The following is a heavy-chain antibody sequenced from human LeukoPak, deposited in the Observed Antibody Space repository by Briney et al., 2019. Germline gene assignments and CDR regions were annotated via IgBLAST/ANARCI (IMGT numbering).Heavy chain of an antibody. CDR2: ISSSSSTI. V-gene: IGHV3-48*04. D-gene: IGHD3-22*01. CDR3: ARDDSSGYYYRLMGY. CDR1: GFTFSSYA. J-gene: IGHJ4*02. Sequence: PGGSLRLSCAASGFTFSSYAMNWVRQAPGKGLEWVSYISSSSSTIYYADSVKGRFTISRDNAKNSLYLQMNSLRAEDTAVYYCARDDSSGYYYRLMGYWGQGTLSPSPQ.